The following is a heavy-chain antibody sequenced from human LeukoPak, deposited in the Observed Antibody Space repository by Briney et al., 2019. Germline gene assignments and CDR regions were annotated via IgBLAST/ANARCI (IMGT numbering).Heavy chain of an antibody. CDR2: ISGSGGST. J-gene: IGHJ6*03. CDR1: GFTFSSYA. Sequence: GGSLRLSCAASGFTFSSYAMSWVRQAPGKGLERVSAISGSGGSTYYADSVKGRFTISRDNSKNTLYLQMTSLIAEDTAVSYCAAAAAGIYYYYYMDVWGKGTTVTVSS. CDR3: AAAAAGIYYYYYMDV. V-gene: IGHV3-23*01. D-gene: IGHD6-13*01.